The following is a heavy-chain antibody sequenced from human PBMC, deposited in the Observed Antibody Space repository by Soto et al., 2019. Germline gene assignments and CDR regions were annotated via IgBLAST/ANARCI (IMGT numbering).Heavy chain of an antibody. J-gene: IGHJ4*02. Sequence: SETLSLTCAVYGGSFSGYYWSWIRQPPGKGLEWIGEINHSGSTNYNPSLKSRVTISVDTSKNQFSLKLSSVTAADTAVYYCARVLGTYYDFWSGYYTGPFDYWGQGTLVTVSS. CDR2: INHSGST. D-gene: IGHD3-3*01. V-gene: IGHV4-34*01. CDR1: GGSFSGYY. CDR3: ARVLGTYYDFWSGYYTGPFDY.